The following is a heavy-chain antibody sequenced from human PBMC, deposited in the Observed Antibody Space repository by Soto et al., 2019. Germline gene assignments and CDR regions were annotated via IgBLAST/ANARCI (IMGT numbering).Heavy chain of an antibody. Sequence: DVQLVESGGGLVQPGRSLRLSCAASGFKFSDYWMSWVRQAPGKGLEWVGNIKHDTSEAHYADSVKGRFTITRDNIKNFLFLQMNGLRSADTASYYCARDGILFSGPYRPSRFDYWGLGTLVTVSS. D-gene: IGHD3-16*02. CDR2: IKHDTSEA. J-gene: IGHJ4*02. CDR3: ARDGILFSGPYRPSRFDY. V-gene: IGHV3-7*03. CDR1: GFKFSDYW.